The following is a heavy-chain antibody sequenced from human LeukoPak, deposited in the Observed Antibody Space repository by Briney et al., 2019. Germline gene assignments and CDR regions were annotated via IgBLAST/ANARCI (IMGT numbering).Heavy chain of an antibody. Sequence: ASVKVSCKASGYTFTSYYMHWVRQAPGQGLEWMGIINPSGGSTSYAQKFQGRVTMTRDTSTSTVYMELSSLRSEDTAVHYCARDPRAQVYSGSYLPSYYFDYWGQGTLVTVSS. V-gene: IGHV1-46*01. J-gene: IGHJ4*02. CDR1: GYTFTSYY. D-gene: IGHD1-26*01. CDR3: ARDPRAQVYSGSYLPSYYFDY. CDR2: INPSGGST.